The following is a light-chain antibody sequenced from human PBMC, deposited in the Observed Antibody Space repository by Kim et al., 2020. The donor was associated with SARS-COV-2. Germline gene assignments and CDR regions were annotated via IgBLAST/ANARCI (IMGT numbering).Light chain of an antibody. CDR2: GRN. CDR1: SLRNYY. V-gene: IGLV3-19*01. Sequence: LGKTGRSTYQGDSLRNYYARWYQQKPRQAPVVVIYGRNDRPSGIPDRFSGSNSGNTASLTITGAQAEDEANYYCNSRDSSGNHLVFGGGTKLTVL. CDR3: NSRDSSGNHLV. J-gene: IGLJ3*02.